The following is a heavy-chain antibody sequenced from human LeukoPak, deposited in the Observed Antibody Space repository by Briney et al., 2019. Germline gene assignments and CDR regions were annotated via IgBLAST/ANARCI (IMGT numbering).Heavy chain of an antibody. CDR3: ARAPGGLGYCSGGSCPYFDN. Sequence: SETLSLTCTVSGGSISSYYWSWIRQPPGKGLEWIGYIYYSGSTNYNPSLKSRVTISVDTSKNQFSLKLSSVTAADTAVYYCARAPGGLGYCSGGSCPYFDNWGQGTLVTVSS. CDR1: GGSISSYY. V-gene: IGHV4-59*01. J-gene: IGHJ4*02. CDR2: IYYSGST. D-gene: IGHD2-15*01.